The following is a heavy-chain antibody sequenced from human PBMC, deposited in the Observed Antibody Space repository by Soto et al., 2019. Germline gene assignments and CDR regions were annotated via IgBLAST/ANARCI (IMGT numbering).Heavy chain of an antibody. D-gene: IGHD3-22*01. V-gene: IGHV1-2*04. CDR1: GYTFTGYY. CDR2: INPNSGGT. CDR3: AKDFTPRPQYYDSSGYYFNFDY. Sequence: ASVKVSCKASGYTFTGYYMHWVRQAPGQGLEWMGWINPNSGGTNYAQKFQGWVTMTRDTSISTAYMELSRLRSDDTAVYYCAKDFTPRPQYYDSSGYYFNFDYWGQGTLVTVSS. J-gene: IGHJ4*02.